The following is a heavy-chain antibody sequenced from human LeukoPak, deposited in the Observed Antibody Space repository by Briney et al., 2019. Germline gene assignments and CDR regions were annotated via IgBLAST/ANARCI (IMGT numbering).Heavy chain of an antibody. CDR1: GYTFTSYY. CDR3: ARDSRGAYNFDF. Sequence: ASVKVSCKASGYTFTSYYMHWLRQAPGQGLEWMGWINPNSGGTKYAQKFQGRVTMTRDTSISTAYMELSSLSSDDTAVYYCARDSRGAYNFDFWGQGTLVTVSS. V-gene: IGHV1-2*02. J-gene: IGHJ4*02. CDR2: INPNSGGT. D-gene: IGHD3-10*01.